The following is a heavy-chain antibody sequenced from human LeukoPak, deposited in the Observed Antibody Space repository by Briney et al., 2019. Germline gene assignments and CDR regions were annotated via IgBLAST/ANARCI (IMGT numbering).Heavy chain of an antibody. CDR2: IKQDGREK. D-gene: IGHD2-8*02. V-gene: IGHV3-7*01. Sequence: PGGSLRLSCAASGFTFSFYWMSWVRQAPGKGLEWVANIKQDGREKYYVDSVKGRFTISRDNAKKSLYLQMNSLRVEDTAVYYCAGGRLVDQSSYLFDYWGQGTLVTVSS. J-gene: IGHJ4*02. CDR3: AGGRLVDQSSYLFDY. CDR1: GFTFSFYW.